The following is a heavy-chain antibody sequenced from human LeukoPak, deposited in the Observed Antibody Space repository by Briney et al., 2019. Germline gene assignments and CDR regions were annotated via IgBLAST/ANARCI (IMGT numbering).Heavy chain of an antibody. V-gene: IGHV1-18*01. CDR2: ISAYNGNT. CDR1: GYTFTSYG. J-gene: IGHJ4*02. CDR3: ARAELEGYYGSGSYLNC. Sequence: AASVKVSCKASGYTFTSYGISWVRQAPGQGLEWMGWISAYNGNTNYAQKLQGRVTMTTDTSTSTAYMELRSLRSDGTAVYYCARAELEGYYGSGSYLNCWGQGTLVTVSS. D-gene: IGHD3-10*01.